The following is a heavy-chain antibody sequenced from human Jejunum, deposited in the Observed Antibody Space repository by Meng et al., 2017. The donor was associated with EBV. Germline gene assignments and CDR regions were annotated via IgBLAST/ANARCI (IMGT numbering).Heavy chain of an antibody. D-gene: IGHD5-12*01. CDR3: VGEIVAPYSFDQ. CDR2: LNPNNGAT. CDR1: GYTFIDYH. J-gene: IGHJ4*02. Sequence: HVQLVQSGAEVKKPGASVKLSCKTSGYTFIDYHVHWVRQAPGQGLEWMGILNPNNGATSYAQRIRGRVTMTRDTSTSTVYMELSSLRSEDTALYYCVGEIVAPYSFDQWGQGTLVTVSS. V-gene: IGHV1-46*01.